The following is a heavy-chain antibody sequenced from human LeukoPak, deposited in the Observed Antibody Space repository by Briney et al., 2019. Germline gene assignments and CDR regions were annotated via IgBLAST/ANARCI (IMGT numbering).Heavy chain of an antibody. CDR2: IHFSGGT. CDR3: ARGRVGSTTFDF. Sequence: PSETLSLTCTFSGGSFSSGTFYWAWIRQPPGKGLEWIGSIHFSGGTNYNPSLKSRVTMSLDASKNQFSLKLSSVTAADTAVYYCARGRVGSTTFDFWGQGTLVTASS. V-gene: IGHV4-39*07. CDR1: GGSFSSGTFY. J-gene: IGHJ5*01. D-gene: IGHD1-26*01.